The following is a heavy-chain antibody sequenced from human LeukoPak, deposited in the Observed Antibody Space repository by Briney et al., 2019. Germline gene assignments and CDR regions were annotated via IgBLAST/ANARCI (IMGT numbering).Heavy chain of an antibody. J-gene: IGHJ4*02. CDR2: ISYDGSNK. D-gene: IGHD3-3*01. Sequence: RSLRLSCAASGFTFSSYGMHWVRQAPGKGLEWVAVISYDGSNKYYADSVKGRFTISRGNSKNTLYLQMNSLRAEDTAVYYCAKYDFSGGDYWGQGTLVTVSS. CDR3: AKYDFSGGDY. CDR1: GFTFSSYG. V-gene: IGHV3-30*18.